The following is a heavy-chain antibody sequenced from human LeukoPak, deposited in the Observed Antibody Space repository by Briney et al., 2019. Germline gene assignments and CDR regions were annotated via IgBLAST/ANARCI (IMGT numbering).Heavy chain of an antibody. CDR1: GYTFTGYY. CDR3: ARDNWNGYYFDY. D-gene: IGHD1-20*01. CDR2: INPNSGGT. J-gene: IGHJ4*02. Sequence: ASVKVSCKASGYTFTGYYMHWVRQAPGQGLEWMGRINPNSGGTNYAQKFQGRVTMTRDTSISTAYMELSRLSSDDTAVYYCARDNWNGYYFDYWGQGTLVTVSS. V-gene: IGHV1-2*06.